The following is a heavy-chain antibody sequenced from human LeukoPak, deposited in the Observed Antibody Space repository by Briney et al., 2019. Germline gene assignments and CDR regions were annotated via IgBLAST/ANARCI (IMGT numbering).Heavy chain of an antibody. CDR2: IIGSSGAT. CDR3: ARPGCGGNCYYRMDV. D-gene: IGHD2-21*01. V-gene: IGHV3-23*01. CDR1: GFSFSNYA. J-gene: IGHJ6*04. Sequence: GGSLRLSCAPSGFSFSNYAMSWVRQAPGKGLEWVSLIIGSSGATFYADSVKGRFAISRDNSRNTLFLQMNSLRADDTAVYYCARPGCGGNCYYRMDVWGKGTTVTVSS.